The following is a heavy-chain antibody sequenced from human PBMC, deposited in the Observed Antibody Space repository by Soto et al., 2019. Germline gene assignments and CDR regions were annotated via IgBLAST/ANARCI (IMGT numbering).Heavy chain of an antibody. Sequence: ASVKVSCKASGYTFTSDGISWVRQAPGQGLEWMGWISAYNGNTNYAQKLQGRVTMTTDTSTSTAYMELRSLRSDDTAVYYCARASTGYSPGDYWGQGTLVTVSS. CDR2: ISAYNGNT. D-gene: IGHD3-9*01. J-gene: IGHJ4*02. CDR1: GYTFTSDG. V-gene: IGHV1-18*01. CDR3: ARASTGYSPGDY.